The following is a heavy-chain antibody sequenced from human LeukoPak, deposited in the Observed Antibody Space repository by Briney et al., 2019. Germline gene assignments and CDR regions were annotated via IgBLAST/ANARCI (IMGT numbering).Heavy chain of an antibody. CDR2: INPSGGST. CDR1: GYTFTGYY. CDR3: ARDRAYYDSSGSLDY. Sequence: VASVKVSCKASGYTFTGYYIHWVRQAPRQGLEWMGMINPSGGSTSYAQKFQGRVTMTRDTSTSTVYMELSSLRSEDTAVYYCARDRAYYDSSGSLDYWGQGTLVTVSS. V-gene: IGHV1-46*01. D-gene: IGHD3-22*01. J-gene: IGHJ4*02.